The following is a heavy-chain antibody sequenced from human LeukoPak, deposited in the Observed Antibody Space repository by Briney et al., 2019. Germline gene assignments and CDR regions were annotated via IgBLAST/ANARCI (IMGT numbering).Heavy chain of an antibody. CDR1: GGSISSSSYY. CDR3: ATSFDYYYYYMDV. J-gene: IGHJ6*03. CDR2: IYCSGST. V-gene: IGHV4-39*01. D-gene: IGHD3-16*01. Sequence: SETLSLTCTVSGGSISSSSYYWGWIRQPPGKGLEWIGSIYCSGSTYYNPSLKSRVTISVDTSKNQFSLKLSSVTAADTAVYYCATSFDYYYYYMDVWGKGTTVTVSS.